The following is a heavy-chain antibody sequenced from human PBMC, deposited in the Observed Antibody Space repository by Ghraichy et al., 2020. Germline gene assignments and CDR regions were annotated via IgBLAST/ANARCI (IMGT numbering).Heavy chain of an antibody. CDR1: GFTFSSHL. D-gene: IGHD3-9*01. CDR2: INQDGTEK. J-gene: IGHJ4*02. CDR3: ARLKYISVDWVAEGFDC. V-gene: IGHV3-7*01. Sequence: GGSLRLSCAASGFTFSSHLMSWVRQAPGKGLEWVDNINQDGTEKYYVDSVKGRFTVSRDNSKNSLFLQMNNLRAEDTAVYYCARLKYISVDWVAEGFDCLGQGTLVTFS.